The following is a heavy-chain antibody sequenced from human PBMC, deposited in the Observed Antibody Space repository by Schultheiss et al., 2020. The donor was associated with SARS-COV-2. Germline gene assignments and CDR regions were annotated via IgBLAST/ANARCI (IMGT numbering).Heavy chain of an antibody. CDR2: ISYDGSNK. Sequence: GGSLRLSCAASGFTFSGSAMHWVRQAPGKGLEWVAVISYDGSNKYYADSVKGRFTISRDNSKNTLYLQMNSLRAEDTAVYYCAKDQDVWGPFDYWGQGTLVTVSS. CDR3: AKDQDVWGPFDY. D-gene: IGHD3-16*01. J-gene: IGHJ4*02. CDR1: GFTFSGSA. V-gene: IGHV3-30*04.